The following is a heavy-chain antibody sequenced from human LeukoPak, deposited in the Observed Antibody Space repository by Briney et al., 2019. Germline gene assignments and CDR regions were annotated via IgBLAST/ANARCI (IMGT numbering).Heavy chain of an antibody. D-gene: IGHD4-17*01. CDR1: GFTFSSYG. J-gene: IGHJ6*03. CDR2: IRYDGSNK. Sequence: GGSLRLSCAASGFTFSSYGMHWVRQAPGKGLEWVAFIRYDGSNKYYADSVKGRFTISRDNPKNTLYLQMNSLRAEDTAVYYCAKVPTTVTSLANYYYYYMDVWGKGTTVTISS. V-gene: IGHV3-30*02. CDR3: AKVPTTVTSLANYYYYYMDV.